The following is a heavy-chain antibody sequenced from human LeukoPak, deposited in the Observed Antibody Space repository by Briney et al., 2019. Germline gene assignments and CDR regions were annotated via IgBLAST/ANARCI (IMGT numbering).Heavy chain of an antibody. J-gene: IGHJ3*02. CDR2: ISSSSSYI. CDR1: GFTSTSYS. Sequence: GGSLRLSCAASGFTSTSYSMNWVRHAPGKGLEWVSSISSSSSYIYYADSVKGRLTISRDNAKNSLYLQMNSLRAEDTAVYYCAREGYYDSSGYWHFAFDIWGQGTMVTVSS. D-gene: IGHD3-22*01. CDR3: AREGYYDSSGYWHFAFDI. V-gene: IGHV3-21*01.